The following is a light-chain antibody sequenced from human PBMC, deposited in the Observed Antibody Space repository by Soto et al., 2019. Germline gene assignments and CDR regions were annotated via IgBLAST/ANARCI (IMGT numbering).Light chain of an antibody. CDR1: QTIGRN. J-gene: IGKJ1*01. CDR2: TSS. CDR3: QQSYSTPPT. Sequence: DIQMTQSPACLSASIGYRVTISCRARQTIGRNLNWYQQKPGQAPTLLMFTSSSLQSGVPSRFSGSGSGTDFILTISSLQPEDFATYYCQQSYSTPPTFGQGTKVDIK. V-gene: IGKV1-39*01.